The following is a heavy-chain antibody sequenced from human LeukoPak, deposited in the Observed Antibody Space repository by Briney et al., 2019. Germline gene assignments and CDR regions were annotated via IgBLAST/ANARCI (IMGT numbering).Heavy chain of an antibody. CDR3: ARERDGYCGGDCYYYYGMDV. CDR1: GFAVSSNY. V-gene: IGHV3-66*01. D-gene: IGHD2-21*02. Sequence: GGSLRLSCRASGFAVSSNYINWVRQAPGKGLEGGSVIHSGGNTYYAHSVKDRFTISRDNSKNTVYLQMNSLRAEDTALYYCARERDGYCGGDCYYYYGMDVWGQGTTVTVSS. J-gene: IGHJ6*02. CDR2: IHSGGNT.